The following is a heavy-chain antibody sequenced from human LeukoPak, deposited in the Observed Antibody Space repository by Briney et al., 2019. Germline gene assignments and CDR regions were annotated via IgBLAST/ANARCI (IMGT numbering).Heavy chain of an antibody. CDR2: INHSGST. Sequence: SETLSLTCAVYGGSFSGYYWSWIRQPPGKGLEWIGEINHSGSTNYNPSLKGRVTISVDTSKSQFSLKLSSVTAADTAVYYCARDQYGFDPWGQGTLVTVSS. CDR3: ARDQYGFDP. V-gene: IGHV4-34*01. CDR1: GGSFSGYY. J-gene: IGHJ5*02. D-gene: IGHD2-8*01.